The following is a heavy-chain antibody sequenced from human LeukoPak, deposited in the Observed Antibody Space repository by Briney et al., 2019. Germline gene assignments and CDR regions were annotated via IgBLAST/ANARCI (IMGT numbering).Heavy chain of an antibody. CDR3: ARVGYQLLHYYYYYMDV. J-gene: IGHJ6*03. Sequence: GGSLRLSYAASGFTFSSYGMHWVRQAPGKGLEWVAVIWYDGSNKYYADSVKGRFTISRDNSKNTLYLQMNSLRAEDTAVYYCARVGYQLLHYYYYYMDVWGKGTTATVSS. CDR2: IWYDGSNK. D-gene: IGHD2-2*01. CDR1: GFTFSSYG. V-gene: IGHV3-33*01.